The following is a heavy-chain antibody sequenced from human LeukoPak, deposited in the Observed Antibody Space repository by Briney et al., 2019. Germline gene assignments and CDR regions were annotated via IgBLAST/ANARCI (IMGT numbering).Heavy chain of an antibody. V-gene: IGHV3-23*01. CDR3: ARDVFGPAATYYYGMDV. CDR2: ISVSGGDT. D-gene: IGHD2-2*01. J-gene: IGHJ6*02. CDR1: GFTFSTYA. Sequence: GASLRLSCAASGFTFSTYAMSWVRQAPGKGLEWVSAISVSGGDTFYADSVRGRLTISRDNSMNTLYLQMNSLRAEDTAVYYCARDVFGPAATYYYGMDVWGQGTTVTVSS.